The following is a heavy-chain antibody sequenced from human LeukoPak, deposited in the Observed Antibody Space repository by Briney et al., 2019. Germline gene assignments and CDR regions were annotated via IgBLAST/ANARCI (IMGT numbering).Heavy chain of an antibody. D-gene: IGHD3-9*01. V-gene: IGHV3-23*01. CDR2: ISGSGGST. CDR1: GFTCSSYA. CDR3: AKVHLTILWATCLDY. Sequence: GGSLRLSCAASGFTCSSYAMSLVRQAPGKGLEWVSTISGSGGSTYYADSVKGRFTISRDNSKNTLYLQMNSLRAEDTAVYYCAKVHLTILWATCLDYWGQGTLVTVSS. J-gene: IGHJ4*02.